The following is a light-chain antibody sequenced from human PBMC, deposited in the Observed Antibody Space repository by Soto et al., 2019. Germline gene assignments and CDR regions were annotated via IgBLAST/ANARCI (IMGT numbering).Light chain of an antibody. CDR1: SSDVGGYNY. CDR3: SSYTSSTFYV. Sequence: QSVLTQPDSVSGSPGQSITISCTGTSSDVGGYNYVSWYQQHPGKAPKLMIYEVSNRPSGVSNRSSGSKSGNTASLTISGLQAEDEADYYCSSYTSSTFYVFGTGTKVTV. V-gene: IGLV2-14*01. CDR2: EVS. J-gene: IGLJ1*01.